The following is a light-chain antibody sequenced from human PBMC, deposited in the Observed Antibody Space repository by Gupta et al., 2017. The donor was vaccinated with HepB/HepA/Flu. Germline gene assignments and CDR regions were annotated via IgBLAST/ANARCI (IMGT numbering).Light chain of an antibody. V-gene: IGLV2-23*02. Sequence: ALTQPASVSGSPGRSVTISCTGTSSDVGSYKRVSCYQQHPGKAPELMIYDVDKRPSGVANRFSGSKSGNTASLTISVLQAEDEADYYCCSYAGSSTAVFGGGTKLTVL. CDR2: DVD. CDR3: CSYAGSSTAV. J-gene: IGLJ3*02. CDR1: SSDVGSYKR.